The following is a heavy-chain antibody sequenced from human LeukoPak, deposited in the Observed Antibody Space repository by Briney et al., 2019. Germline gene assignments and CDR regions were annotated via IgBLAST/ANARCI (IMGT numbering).Heavy chain of an antibody. D-gene: IGHD3-22*01. Sequence: SQTLSLTCTVSGGSISSGDYYWSWIRQPPGKGLEWIGYIYYSGSTNYNPSLKSRVTISVDTSKNQFSLKLSSVTAADTAVYYCASSPSSGYSYYFDYWGQGTLVTVSS. V-gene: IGHV4-61*08. CDR3: ASSPSSGYSYYFDY. CDR1: GGSISSGDYY. J-gene: IGHJ4*02. CDR2: IYYSGST.